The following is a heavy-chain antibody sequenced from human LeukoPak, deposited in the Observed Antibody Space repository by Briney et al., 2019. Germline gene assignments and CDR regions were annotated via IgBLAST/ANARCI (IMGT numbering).Heavy chain of an antibody. J-gene: IGHJ4*02. CDR1: GFTFSSYA. CDR3: AKAYDSSGYYYLFDY. V-gene: IGHV3-23*01. D-gene: IGHD3-22*01. Sequence: GGSLRLSCAASGFTFSSYAMSWVRQAPGKGLEWASAISGSGGSTYYADSVKGRFTISRDNSKNTLYLQMNSLRAEDTAVYYCAKAYDSSGYYYLFDYWGQGTLVTVSS. CDR2: ISGSGGST.